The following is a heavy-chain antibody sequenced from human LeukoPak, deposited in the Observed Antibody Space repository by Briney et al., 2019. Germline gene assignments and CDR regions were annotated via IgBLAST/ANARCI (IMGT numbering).Heavy chain of an antibody. D-gene: IGHD4-17*01. V-gene: IGHV3-7*01. J-gene: IGHJ4*02. CDR2: IRQDGSEI. Sequence: GGSLRLSCAASGFTFSSYSMNWVRQAPGKGLEWVANIRQDGSEIYYVDSVKGRFTISRDNAKNSLYLQMNSLRAEDTAVYYCARQATVTTNKLFDYWGQGTLVTVSS. CDR1: GFTFSSYS. CDR3: ARQATVTTNKLFDY.